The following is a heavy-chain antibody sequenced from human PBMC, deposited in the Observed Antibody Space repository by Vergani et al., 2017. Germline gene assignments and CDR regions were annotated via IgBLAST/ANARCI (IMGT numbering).Heavy chain of an antibody. CDR3: ARSTDYPDDYVSSDYFRRTLDV. V-gene: IGHV1-8*01. CDR1: GYSFSSYD. CDR2: MNPNSGTT. D-gene: IGHD4/OR15-4a*01. Sequence: QVPLVQSGAAVKKPGASVKVSCRASGYSFSSYDISWVRQATGQGLEWMGWMNPNSGTTGYAQKFQGRVTMTRNTAINTAYMELGRLSFEDAAVYYCARSTDYPDDYVSSDYFRRTLDVWGKGTTVTVS. J-gene: IGHJ6*03.